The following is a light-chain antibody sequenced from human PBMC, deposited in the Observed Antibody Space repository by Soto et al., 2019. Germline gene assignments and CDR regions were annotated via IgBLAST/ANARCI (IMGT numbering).Light chain of an antibody. CDR1: QSVGSNF. V-gene: IGKV3-20*01. CDR3: QQYGSPPWA. CDR2: AAS. Sequence: IVLTQSPGTLSLSPGERATLSCRASQSVGSNFLAWYQQKRGQAPRILIYAASNRASGIPDRFSGSGSGXXXXXXXXXXXPXXXXVYYCQQYGSPPWAFGQGTRVEI. J-gene: IGKJ1*01.